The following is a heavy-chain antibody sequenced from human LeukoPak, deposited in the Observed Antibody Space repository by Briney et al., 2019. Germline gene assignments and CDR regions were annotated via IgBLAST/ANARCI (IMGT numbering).Heavy chain of an antibody. J-gene: IGHJ4*02. D-gene: IGHD5-18*01. CDR1: GFTFSSYE. Sequence: GGSLRLSCAASGFTFSSYEMNWVRQAPGKGLEWVSYISSSGSTIYYADSVKGRFTISRDNAKNSLYLQMNSLRAEDTAVYYCARFRGRGYSYGQPMDYWGQGTLVTVSS. CDR2: ISSSGSTI. V-gene: IGHV3-48*03. CDR3: ARFRGRGYSYGQPMDY.